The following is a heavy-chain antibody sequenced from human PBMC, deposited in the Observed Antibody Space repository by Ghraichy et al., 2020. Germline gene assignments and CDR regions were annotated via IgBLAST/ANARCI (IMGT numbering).Heavy chain of an antibody. J-gene: IGHJ3*02. CDR2: INSGGSSI. CDR3: ARARLVRGGVDDAFDI. D-gene: IGHD6-6*01. CDR1: GFTFSSYW. Sequence: LSLTCAASGFTFSSYWMHWVRQAPGKGLVWVSRINSGGSSINFADSVKGRFTISRDNAKNTLYLQMNSLRAEDTAVYYCARARLVRGGVDDAFDIWGQGTMVTVSS. V-gene: IGHV3-74*01.